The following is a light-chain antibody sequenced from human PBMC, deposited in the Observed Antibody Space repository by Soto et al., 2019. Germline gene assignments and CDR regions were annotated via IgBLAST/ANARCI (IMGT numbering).Light chain of an antibody. J-gene: IGKJ3*01. CDR3: QQYHDWPMT. CDR2: GAS. CDR1: ESVSSN. Sequence: EIVMTQSPAILSVSPGERATLSCRASESVSSNLAWYQQKPGQAPRLLISGASTRATGIPVRCSGSGSGTDFALTISRLESEDFVFYYCQQYHDWPMTFGPGTKVDIK. V-gene: IGKV3-15*01.